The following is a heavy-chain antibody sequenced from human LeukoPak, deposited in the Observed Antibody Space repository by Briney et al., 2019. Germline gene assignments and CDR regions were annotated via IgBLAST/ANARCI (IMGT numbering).Heavy chain of an antibody. CDR3: ARDDDGHV. V-gene: IGHV3-21*04. CDR1: GFTFSTYS. J-gene: IGHJ6*02. CDR2: ISSSSSYT. Sequence: PGGSLRLSCAASGFTFSTYSMNWVRQAPGKGLEWVSSISSSSSYTYYADSVKGRFTISRDNAKNSLYLQMNCLRAEDTAVYYCARDDDGHVWGQGTTVTVSS.